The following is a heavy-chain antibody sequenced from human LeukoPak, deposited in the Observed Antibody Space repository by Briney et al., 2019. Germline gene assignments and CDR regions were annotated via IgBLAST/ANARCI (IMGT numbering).Heavy chain of an antibody. D-gene: IGHD5-12*01. CDR2: TKQDGSEK. J-gene: IGHJ4*02. V-gene: IGHV3-7*01. Sequence: GGSLRLSCAASGFTFSSYWMSWVRQAPGKGLEWVANTKQDGSEKHYVDSVWGRFTISRDNAKNSLYLQMNSLRAEDTAVYYCARDGGSGYAYDYWGQGTQVTVSS. CDR1: GFTFSSYW. CDR3: ARDGGSGYAYDY.